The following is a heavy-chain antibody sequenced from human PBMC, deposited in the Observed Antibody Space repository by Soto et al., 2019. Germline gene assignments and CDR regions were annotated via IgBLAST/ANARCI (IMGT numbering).Heavy chain of an antibody. CDR1: GGTFSSYA. CDR2: IIPIFGTA. Sequence: QVQLVQSGAEVKKPGSSVKVSCKASGGTFSSYAISWVRQAPGQGLEWMGGIIPIFGTANYAQKFQGRVTITADESTSTAYMELSSLRSEDTAVYYCARSGEDIVLVPAALNNWFDPWGQGTLVTVSS. J-gene: IGHJ5*02. CDR3: ARSGEDIVLVPAALNNWFDP. V-gene: IGHV1-69*12. D-gene: IGHD2-2*01.